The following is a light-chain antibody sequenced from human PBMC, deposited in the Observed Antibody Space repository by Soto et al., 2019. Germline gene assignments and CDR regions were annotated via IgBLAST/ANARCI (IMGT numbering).Light chain of an antibody. V-gene: IGKV3-20*01. CDR3: QQYGNSLA. CDR2: GAS. J-gene: IGKJ2*01. Sequence: EIVLTQSPGTLSLSPGERVTLSCRASQRVNSDFLAWYQQKTGQAPRLLIYGASIRAAGIPDRFSGSGSGTDFTLTISRLEPEDFAVFYWQQYGNSLAFGQGTKLEIK. CDR1: QRVNSDF.